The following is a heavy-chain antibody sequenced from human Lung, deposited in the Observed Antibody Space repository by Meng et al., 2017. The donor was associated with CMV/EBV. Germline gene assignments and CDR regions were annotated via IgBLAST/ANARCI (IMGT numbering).Heavy chain of an antibody. CDR1: EFTFNSYA. J-gene: IGHJ5*02. CDR3: TREGRLNWFDP. V-gene: IGHV3-30*04. CDR2: ISYDGRDK. Sequence: GESLKISCADSEFTFNSYAMHWVRQAPGKGLEWVAIISYDGRDKYYAESVKGRFTISRDNSKNTLYLQMNSLRTEDTALYFCTREGRLNWFDPWGQGHLVTVDS.